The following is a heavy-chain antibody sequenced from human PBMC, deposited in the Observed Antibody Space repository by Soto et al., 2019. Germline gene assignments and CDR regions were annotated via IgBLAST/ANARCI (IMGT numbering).Heavy chain of an antibody. CDR2: IIPIFGTA. J-gene: IGHJ3*02. D-gene: IGHD3-22*01. CDR1: GGTFSSYA. V-gene: IGHV1-69*01. CDR3: ARSRVTYYYDRSAFDI. Sequence: QVQLVQSGAEVKKPGSSVKVSCKASGGTFSSYAISWVRQAPGQGLEWMGGIIPIFGTANYAQKFQGRVTITADESTSTAYMELSSLISEDTSVYYCARSRVTYYYDRSAFDIWGQGTMVTVS.